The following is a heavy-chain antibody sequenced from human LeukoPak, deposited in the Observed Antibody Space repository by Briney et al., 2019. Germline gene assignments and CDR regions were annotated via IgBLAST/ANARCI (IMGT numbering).Heavy chain of an antibody. V-gene: IGHV3-21*01. J-gene: IGHJ4*02. Sequence: GGSLRLSCAASGFTFSTYNMNWVRQAPGKGLEWVSSISINSGYIYYANSVKGRFTISRDNAKNSLYLQMNSLRAEDTAVYYCARDRDYYDSSGYYSLVDYWGQGTLVTVSS. CDR3: ARDRDYYDSSGYYSLVDY. D-gene: IGHD3-22*01. CDR2: ISINSGYI. CDR1: GFTFSTYN.